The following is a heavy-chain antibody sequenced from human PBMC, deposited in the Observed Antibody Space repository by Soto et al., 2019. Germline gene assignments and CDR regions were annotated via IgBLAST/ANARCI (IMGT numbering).Heavy chain of an antibody. CDR3: ARWGTTGGFDL. Sequence: QVQLVESGGGVVQPGTSLRLSCLASGFRFKSYVMYWVRQPPGKGLEWVALTSYDGTNKYYGDSVTGRFTVSRDNYKNTLHLQMDSLRPEDTALYYCARWGTTGGFDLWGQGTLVSVSS. D-gene: IGHD3-16*01. V-gene: IGHV3-30*19. J-gene: IGHJ4*02. CDR2: TSYDGTNK. CDR1: GFRFKSYV.